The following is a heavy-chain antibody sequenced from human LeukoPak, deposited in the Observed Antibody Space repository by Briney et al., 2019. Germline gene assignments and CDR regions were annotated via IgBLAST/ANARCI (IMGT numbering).Heavy chain of an antibody. D-gene: IGHD2-21*01. J-gene: IGHJ3*02. CDR2: ISWNSGSI. Sequence: GGSLRLSCAASGFTFDDYAMHWVRQAPGKGLEWVSGISWNSGSIGYADSVKGRFTISRDNAKNSLYLQMNSLRAEDMALYYCVRDGVRAFDIRGQGTMVTVSS. CDR1: GFTFDDYA. V-gene: IGHV3-9*03. CDR3: VRDGVRAFDI.